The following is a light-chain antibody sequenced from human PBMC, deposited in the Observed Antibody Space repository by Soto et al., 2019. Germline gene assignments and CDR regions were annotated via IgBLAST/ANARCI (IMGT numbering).Light chain of an antibody. J-gene: IGKJ5*01. CDR1: QSVGSF. Sequence: EIVLTQSPATLSLSPGERATLSSRASQSVGSFLAWYQQKPGKAPRLLLYDTSIRATGIPARFSGGGSGTDFTRTISSLEPEDFAVYYCQQRNSWPPTLTFGQGTRLEI. V-gene: IGKV3-11*01. CDR2: DTS. CDR3: QQRNSWPPTLT.